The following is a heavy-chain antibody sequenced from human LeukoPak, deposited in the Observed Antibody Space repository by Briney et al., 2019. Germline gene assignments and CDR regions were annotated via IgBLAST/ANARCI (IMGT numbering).Heavy chain of an antibody. V-gene: IGHV3-7*01. CDR2: IKPDGTEK. CDR1: GFTFRSYW. J-gene: IGHJ4*02. Sequence: GGSLRLSCAASGFTFRSYWMGWVRQAPGMGLEWVAHIKPDGTEKYYVDSVKGRFTISRDNAKNSLYLQMNSLRAEDTAVYYCARDFRFLDDYWGQGTLVTVSS. CDR3: ARDFRFLDDY. D-gene: IGHD3-3*01.